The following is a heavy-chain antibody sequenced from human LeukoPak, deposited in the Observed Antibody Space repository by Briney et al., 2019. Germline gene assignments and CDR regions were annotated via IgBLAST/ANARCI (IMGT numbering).Heavy chain of an antibody. V-gene: IGHV3-13*01. J-gene: IGHJ4*02. Sequence: PGGSLRLSCAASGFTFSSHDMHWVRQATGKGLEWVSPIGTAGDTYYPGSVKGRFTISRENAKNSLYLQMNILKAGDTAVYYCARGGPGYYLDYWGQGTLVTVSS. CDR3: ARGGPGYYLDY. CDR1: GFTFSSHD. CDR2: IGTAGDT.